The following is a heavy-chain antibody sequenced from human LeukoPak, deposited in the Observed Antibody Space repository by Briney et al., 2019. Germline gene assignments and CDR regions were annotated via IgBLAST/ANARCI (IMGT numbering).Heavy chain of an antibody. D-gene: IGHD2-2*01. Sequence: GGSLRLSCATSGFTFTCCWMSWVRQTPGKGLEWVLYRSSTGNIIFYADSVKGRFTISRDNAKNSLYLQMNSLRAEDTAVYYCARDPLIGSTYTTAWGYWGQGTLVTVSS. CDR2: RSSTGNII. CDR3: ARDPLIGSTYTTAWGY. J-gene: IGHJ4*02. CDR1: GFTFTCCW. V-gene: IGHV3-11*04.